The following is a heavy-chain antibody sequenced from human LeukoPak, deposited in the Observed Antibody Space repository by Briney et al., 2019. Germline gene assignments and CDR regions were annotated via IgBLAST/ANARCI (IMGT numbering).Heavy chain of an antibody. Sequence: GGTLRLSCATSGFTFNLHGMSWVRQAPGKGLEWVSSISSSSSYIYYADSVKGRFTISRHNAKNSLYLQMNSLRAEDTAVYFCARVGALSSSWLLYWGQGTLVTVSS. D-gene: IGHD6-13*01. CDR3: ARVGALSSSWLLY. J-gene: IGHJ4*02. V-gene: IGHV3-21*01. CDR1: GFTFNLHG. CDR2: ISSSSSYI.